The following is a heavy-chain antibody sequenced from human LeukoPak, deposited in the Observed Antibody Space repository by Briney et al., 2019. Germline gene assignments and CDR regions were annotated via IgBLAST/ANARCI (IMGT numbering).Heavy chain of an antibody. J-gene: IGHJ6*02. D-gene: IGHD2-15*01. V-gene: IGHV3-48*04. CDR2: ISSSSSTI. CDR3: ARDFASDIPDPYYYYGMDV. CDR1: GFTFSSYS. Sequence: PRGSLRLSCAASGFTFSSYSMNWVRQAPGKGLEWVSYISSSSSTIYYADSVKGRFTISRDNAKNSLYLQMNSLRAEDTAVYYCARDFASDIPDPYYYYGMDVWGQGTTVTVSS.